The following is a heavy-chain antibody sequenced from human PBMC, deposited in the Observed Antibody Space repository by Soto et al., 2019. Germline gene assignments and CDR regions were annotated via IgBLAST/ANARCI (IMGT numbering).Heavy chain of an antibody. D-gene: IGHD3-3*01. Sequence: ASVKVSCKASGGTFSSYAISWVRQAPGQGLEWMGGIIPIFGTANYAQKFQGRVTITADESTSTAYMELSSLRSEDTAVYYCARFMAEFWIGYYYYYYGMDVWGQGTTVTVSS. CDR3: ARFMAEFWIGYYYYYYGMDV. V-gene: IGHV1-69*13. CDR1: GGTFSSYA. CDR2: IIPIFGTA. J-gene: IGHJ6*02.